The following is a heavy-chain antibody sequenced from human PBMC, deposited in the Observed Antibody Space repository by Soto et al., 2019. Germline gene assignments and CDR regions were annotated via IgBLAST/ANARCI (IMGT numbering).Heavy chain of an antibody. Sequence: SVKVSCKASGGTLSSYAISWVRQAPGQGLEWVGGTVPIIVSTHYAQKFQGRVTITADEATSTVYMELSSLRSEDTAVYYCARDRSGITGKSRNIYAMDVWGQGTTVTVSS. D-gene: IGHD3-10*01. V-gene: IGHV1-69*13. CDR2: TVPIIVST. J-gene: IGHJ6*02. CDR3: ARDRSGITGKSRNIYAMDV. CDR1: GGTLSSYA.